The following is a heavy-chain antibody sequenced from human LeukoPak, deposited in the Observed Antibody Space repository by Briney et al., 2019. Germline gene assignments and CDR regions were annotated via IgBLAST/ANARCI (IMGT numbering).Heavy chain of an antibody. V-gene: IGHV4-59*08. Sequence: SETLSLTCTVSGGSISSYYWSWIRQPPGKGLEWIGYIYYSGSTNYNPSLKSRVTISVDTSKNQFPLKLSSVTAADTAVYYCARWEFDFDWHRKNDAFDIWGQGTMVTVSS. CDR1: GGSISSYY. J-gene: IGHJ3*02. CDR3: ARWEFDFDWHRKNDAFDI. CDR2: IYYSGST. D-gene: IGHD3-9*01.